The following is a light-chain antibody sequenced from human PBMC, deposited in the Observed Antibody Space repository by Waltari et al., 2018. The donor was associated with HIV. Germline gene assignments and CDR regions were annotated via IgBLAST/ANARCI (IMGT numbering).Light chain of an antibody. CDR2: EDN. CDR1: SGSIASNY. CDR3: QSYDSSNVV. Sequence: NFMLTQPHSVSESPGKTVTISCTRSSGSIASNYVQWYQQRPGSAPTTVISEDNQRPSGVPDLFSGSIDTSSNSASLSSSGLKTEDEADYYCQSYDSSNVVFGGGTKLTVL. V-gene: IGLV6-57*03. J-gene: IGLJ2*01.